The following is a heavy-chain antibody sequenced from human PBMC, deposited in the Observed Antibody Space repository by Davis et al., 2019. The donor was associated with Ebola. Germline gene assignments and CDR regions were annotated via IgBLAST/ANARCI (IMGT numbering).Heavy chain of an antibody. D-gene: IGHD1-26*01. CDR3: ARFYSGNYFDY. Sequence: GGSLRLSCAASGFTFSNYWMSWVRQAPGKGLEWVANIKQDGSAKFYVDSVKGRLTISRDNAKNSLYLQMNSLRAEDTAVYYCARFYSGNYFDYWGQGTLVTVSS. CDR2: IKQDGSAK. J-gene: IGHJ4*02. CDR1: GFTFSNYW. V-gene: IGHV3-7*01.